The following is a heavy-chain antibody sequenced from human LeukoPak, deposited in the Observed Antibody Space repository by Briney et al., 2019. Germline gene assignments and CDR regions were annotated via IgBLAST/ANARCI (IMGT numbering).Heavy chain of an antibody. CDR1: GGSISSYY. Sequence: PSETLSLTCTVSGGSISSYYWSWIRQPAGKGLEWIGRIYTSGSTSYNPSLKSRVTMSVDTSKNQFSLKLSSVTAADTAVYYCARVAATTFYYYYMDVWGKGTTVTVSS. V-gene: IGHV4-4*07. CDR2: IYTSGST. J-gene: IGHJ6*03. D-gene: IGHD5-24*01. CDR3: ARVAATTFYYYYMDV.